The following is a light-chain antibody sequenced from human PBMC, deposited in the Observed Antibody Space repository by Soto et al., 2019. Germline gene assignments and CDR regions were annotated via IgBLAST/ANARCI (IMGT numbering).Light chain of an antibody. V-gene: IGKV3-11*01. CDR1: QSVSSS. CDR2: DAS. CDR3: QQRSNCPLT. Sequence: EIVLTQSPATLSLSPGERATLSCRPSQSVSSSLAWYQQKPGQAPRLLIYDASNRGTGIPARFSGSGSGTDFTLTISSLEPEDFAVYYCQQRSNCPLTFGGGTKGESK. J-gene: IGKJ4*01.